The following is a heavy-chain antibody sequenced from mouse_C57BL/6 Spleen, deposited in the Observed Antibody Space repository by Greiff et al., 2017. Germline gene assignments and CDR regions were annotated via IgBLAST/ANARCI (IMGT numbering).Heavy chain of an antibody. D-gene: IGHD1-1*01. V-gene: IGHV1-81*01. CDR1: GYTFTSYG. J-gene: IGHJ4*01. CDR2: IYPRSGNT. CDR3: ARAGDYGSSYDYAMDY. Sequence: VQRVESGAELARPGASVKLSCKASGYTFTSYGISWVKQRTGQGLEWIGEIYPRSGNTYYNEKFKGKATLTADKSSSTAYMELRSLTSEDSAVYFCARAGDYGSSYDYAMDYWGQGTSVTVSS.